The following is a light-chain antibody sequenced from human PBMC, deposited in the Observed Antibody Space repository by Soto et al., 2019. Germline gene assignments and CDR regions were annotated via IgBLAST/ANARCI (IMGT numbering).Light chain of an antibody. J-gene: IGLJ3*02. V-gene: IGLV1-44*01. CDR3: ATWDGILNVCV. Sequence: QLVLTQPPSVSGTPGQRVTISCSGGKSDIGSNTVFWFQHVPGTAPRLLIYTNNQRPSGVPDRFPGSKSDTSASLAISGLESEDEADYFCATWDGILNVCVFGGGTKLTVL. CDR2: TNN. CDR1: KSDIGSNT.